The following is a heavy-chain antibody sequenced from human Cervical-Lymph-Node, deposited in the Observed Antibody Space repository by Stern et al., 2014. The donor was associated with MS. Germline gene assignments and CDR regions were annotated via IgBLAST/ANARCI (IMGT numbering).Heavy chain of an antibody. D-gene: IGHD4-17*01. V-gene: IGHV4-30-2*01. CDR1: GGSISSGGYS. CDR2: IYHSGST. Sequence: QVQLQESGSGLVKPSQTLSLTCAVSGGSISSGGYSWSWIRQPPGKGLEWIGYIYHSGSTYYTPSFKSRVTISVDRSKNQSSLKLSPVTAADTAVYYCARSSTVTPNAFDIWGQGTMVTVSS. J-gene: IGHJ3*02. CDR3: ARSSTVTPNAFDI.